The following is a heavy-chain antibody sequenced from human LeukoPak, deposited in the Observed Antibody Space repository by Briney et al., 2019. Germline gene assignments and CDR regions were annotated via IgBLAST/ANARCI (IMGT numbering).Heavy chain of an antibody. CDR2: IFPFLGIT. CDR1: GGTFSSYT. Sequence: GASVTVSCKASGGTFSSYTINWVRQAPGQGLEWMGRIFPFLGITHYAQKFQGRVTMTADKSTNTAYMELSSLKSEDTAVFFCAYGSGNYSHFYYYGMDVWGQGTTVTVSS. V-gene: IGHV1-69*02. CDR3: AYGSGNYSHFYYYGMDV. D-gene: IGHD3-10*01. J-gene: IGHJ6*02.